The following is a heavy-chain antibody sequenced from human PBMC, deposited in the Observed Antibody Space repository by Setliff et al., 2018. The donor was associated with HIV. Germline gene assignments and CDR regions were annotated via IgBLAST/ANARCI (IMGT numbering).Heavy chain of an antibody. J-gene: IGHJ2*01. Sequence: PGGSLRLSCAASGFNFDDYGLSWVRQGQGKGLEWVSGISWNGGSTGYADSVKGRFIISRDNAMNSLYLQMNSLRGEDTALYHCARRNGDYWYFDLWGRGTLVTVSS. D-gene: IGHD1-1*01. CDR1: GFNFDDYG. CDR3: ARRNGDYWYFDL. CDR2: ISWNGGST. V-gene: IGHV3-20*01.